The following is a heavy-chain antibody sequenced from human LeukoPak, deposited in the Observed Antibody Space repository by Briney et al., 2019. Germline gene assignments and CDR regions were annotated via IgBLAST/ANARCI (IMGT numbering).Heavy chain of an antibody. CDR3: ARYRNCGSDCYDAFDI. Sequence: PSETLSLTCSVSGDSITSDGYFWGWIRQPPGKGLEWIAIINYSGQTFYNPSLLSRVTTSVDTSKNQFSLRLTSVTAADTAVYYCARYRNCGSDCYDAFDIWGQGTMVTVSS. CDR1: GDSITSDGYF. J-gene: IGHJ3*02. D-gene: IGHD2-21*02. CDR2: INYSGQT. V-gene: IGHV4-39*01.